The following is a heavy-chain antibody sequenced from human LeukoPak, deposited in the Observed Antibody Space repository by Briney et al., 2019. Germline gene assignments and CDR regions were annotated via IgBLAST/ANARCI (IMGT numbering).Heavy chain of an antibody. Sequence: GGSLRLSCVGSGFTISNYWTHWVRQVPGTGLAWVSRIHPDGSITTYADSVKGRFTISRDNAKNTLYLQMNSLRAEDTAVYYCARVGSTSQGAEDYWGQGTLVTVSS. CDR2: IHPDGSIT. CDR3: ARVGSTSQGAEDY. D-gene: IGHD6-6*01. V-gene: IGHV3-74*03. CDR1: GFTISNYW. J-gene: IGHJ4*02.